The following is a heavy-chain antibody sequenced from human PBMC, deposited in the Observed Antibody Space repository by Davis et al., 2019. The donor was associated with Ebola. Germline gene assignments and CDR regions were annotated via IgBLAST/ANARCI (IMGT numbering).Heavy chain of an antibody. CDR1: GYTFAAHY. V-gene: IGHV1-2*06. D-gene: IGHD5-18*01. J-gene: IGHJ5*02. CDR2: INPNFGGK. CDR3: ARGHTYGRWDAWFDP. Sequence: ASVKVSCKASGYTFAAHYIHWVRQAPGQGLEWMGRINPNFGGKIYAQKFQDRVTMTIDTSINTAYLELDRLRSDDTAVYYCARGHTYGRWDAWFDPWGQGTLVTVSS.